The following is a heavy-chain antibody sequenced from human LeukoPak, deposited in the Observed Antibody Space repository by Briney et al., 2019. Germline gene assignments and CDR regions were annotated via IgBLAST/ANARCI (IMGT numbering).Heavy chain of an antibody. D-gene: IGHD6-19*01. J-gene: IGHJ4*02. CDR1: GFTFSKYW. Sequence: GGSLRLSCAASGFTFSKYWMLWVRQAPGRGLESVSRINTDGTVTTYADSLKGRFTVSRDNADNTIFLQMNSVSDEDTAVYYCATKQWLAPPPDSWGQGTPVTVSS. CDR2: INTDGTVT. CDR3: ATKQWLAPPPDS. V-gene: IGHV3-74*01.